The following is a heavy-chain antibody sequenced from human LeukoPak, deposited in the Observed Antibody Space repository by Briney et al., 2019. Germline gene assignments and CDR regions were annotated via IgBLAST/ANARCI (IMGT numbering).Heavy chain of an antibody. J-gene: IGHJ6*02. CDR1: GFTFSSYW. CDR3: ARGSAYCSGGSCYGFPYGMDV. CDR2: INSDVSST. V-gene: IGHV3-74*01. Sequence: GGSLRLSCAASGFTFSSYWIHWVRQAPGKGLVWVSRINSDVSSTSYADSVKGRFTISRDNAKNTLYLQMNSLRADDTAVYYCARGSAYCSGGSCYGFPYGMDVWGQGTTVTVSS. D-gene: IGHD2-15*01.